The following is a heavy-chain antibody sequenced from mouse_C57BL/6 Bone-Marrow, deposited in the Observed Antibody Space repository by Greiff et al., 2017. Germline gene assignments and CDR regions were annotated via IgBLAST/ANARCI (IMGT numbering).Heavy chain of an antibody. J-gene: IGHJ4*01. V-gene: IGHV14-4*01. Sequence: EVQLQQSGAELVRPGASVKLSCTASGFNIKDDYMHWVKQRPEQGLEWIGWIDPENGDTEYASKFKGRATIPADTSYNTAYLQLSSLTSDYTAVYYCTTVGLSYAMDYWGQGTSVTVSS. D-gene: IGHD1-1*01. CDR1: GFNIKDDY. CDR3: TTVGLSYAMDY. CDR2: IDPENGDT.